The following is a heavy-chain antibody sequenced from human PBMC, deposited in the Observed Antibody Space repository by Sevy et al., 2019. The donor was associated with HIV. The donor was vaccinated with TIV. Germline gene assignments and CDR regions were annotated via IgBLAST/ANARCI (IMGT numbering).Heavy chain of an antibody. J-gene: IGHJ4*02. V-gene: IGHV1-18*01. D-gene: IGHD7-27*01. CDR2: ISAYNGNT. CDR3: ARDGYLGTESYYFDY. Sequence: ASVKVSCKASGYTFTSYGISWVRQAPGQGLEWMGWISAYNGNTNYAQKLQGRVTMTTATSTSTAYMELRSLRSDDTAVYYCARDGYLGTESYYFDYWGQGTLVTVSS. CDR1: GYTFTSYG.